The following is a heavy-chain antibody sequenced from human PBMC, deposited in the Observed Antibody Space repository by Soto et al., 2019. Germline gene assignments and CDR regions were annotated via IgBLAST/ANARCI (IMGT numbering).Heavy chain of an antibody. CDR2: ISGSGGST. D-gene: IGHD2-15*01. J-gene: IGHJ5*02. CDR1: GFTFSSYA. CDR3: AKRGVVAEQP. Sequence: EVQLLESGGGLVQPGGSMRLSCAASGFTFSSYAMSWVRQAPGKGLEWVSAISGSGGSTDDADSVKGRFTSSRDNSKSTLYLQMSSLRSEDTAVYYCAKRGVVAEQPWGQGTLVTVSS. V-gene: IGHV3-23*01.